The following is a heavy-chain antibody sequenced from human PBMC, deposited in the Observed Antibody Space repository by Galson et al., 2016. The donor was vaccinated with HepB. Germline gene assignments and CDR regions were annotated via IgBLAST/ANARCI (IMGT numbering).Heavy chain of an antibody. CDR2: ISYDGSNQ. CDR3: ARVPPPSPEVVEAR. Sequence: SLRLSCAASGITFSRYSLHWVRQAPGKGLEWVAVISYDGSNQHYADSVKGRFTVSRDTSKNTLFLQMSSLRVEDTAVYYCARVPPPSPEVVEARWGQGTLVTVSP. CDR1: GITFSRYS. J-gene: IGHJ4*02. V-gene: IGHV3-30-3*01. D-gene: IGHD2-15*01.